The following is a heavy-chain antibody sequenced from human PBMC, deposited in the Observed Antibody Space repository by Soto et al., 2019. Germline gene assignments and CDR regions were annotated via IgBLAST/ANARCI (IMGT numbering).Heavy chain of an antibody. D-gene: IGHD1-26*01. CDR1: GFSLTTDRVG. Sequence: QITLKESGPTLVKPTQTITLTCTFSGFSLTTDRVGVGWIRQPPGEALEWLAVIYWDDSKTYRPSLESRLTITKDPSKIQVALTMPNMDSLDTATYYCAHAYGGRSLYWGQGPLVTVSS. CDR3: AHAYGGRSLY. J-gene: IGHJ4*02. CDR2: IYWDDSK. V-gene: IGHV2-5*02.